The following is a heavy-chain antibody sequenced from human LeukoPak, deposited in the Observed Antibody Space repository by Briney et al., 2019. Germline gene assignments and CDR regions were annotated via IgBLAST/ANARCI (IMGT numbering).Heavy chain of an antibody. CDR1: GYTFTGYY. CDR3: ARETHYGSGSYSWFDP. D-gene: IGHD3-10*01. V-gene: IGHV1-2*04. Sequence: ASVKVSCKASGYTFTGYYMHWVRQAPGQGLEWMGWINPNSGGTNYAQKFQGWVTMTRDTSISTAYMELSRLRSDDTAVYYCARETHYGSGSYSWFDPWGQGTLVTVSS. J-gene: IGHJ5*02. CDR2: INPNSGGT.